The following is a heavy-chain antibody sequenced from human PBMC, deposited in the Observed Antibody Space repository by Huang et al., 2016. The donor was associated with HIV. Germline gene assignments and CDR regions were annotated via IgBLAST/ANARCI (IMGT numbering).Heavy chain of an antibody. CDR3: ARRFSSSSGYFDY. CDR2: IFPDDPDT. J-gene: IGHJ4*02. CDR1: GYSFSSYW. Sequence: VQLVQSGAEVKKPGESLKISCKGSGYSFSSYWIAWVRQRPGKGLEWMGIIFPDDPDTTYSPSFEGQVTISADKSIGTAYLQWSSLKASDTAMYYCARRFSSSSGYFDYWGQGSLVTVSS. V-gene: IGHV5-51*01. D-gene: IGHD6-6*01.